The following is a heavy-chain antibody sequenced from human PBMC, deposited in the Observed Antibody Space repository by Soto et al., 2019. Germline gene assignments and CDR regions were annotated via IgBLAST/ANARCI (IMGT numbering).Heavy chain of an antibody. CDR1: GYTFTGYY. Sequence: ASVKVSCKASGYTFTGYYMHWVRQAPGQGLEWMGWINPNSGDTNYAQKFQGRVTITRDTSASTAYMELSSLRSEDTAVYYCAREFPPCGGDCYPNYYFDYWGQGTLVTVSS. CDR3: AREFPPCGGDCYPNYYFDY. J-gene: IGHJ4*02. D-gene: IGHD2-21*02. CDR2: INPNSGDT. V-gene: IGHV1-2*02.